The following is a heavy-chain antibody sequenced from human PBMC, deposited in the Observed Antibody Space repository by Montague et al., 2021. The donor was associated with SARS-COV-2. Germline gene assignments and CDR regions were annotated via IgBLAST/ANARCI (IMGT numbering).Heavy chain of an antibody. J-gene: IGHJ4*02. CDR1: GGSISSYY. D-gene: IGHD3-9*01. V-gene: IGHV4-59*08. CDR3: ARHALGYFDWLNEGHFDC. Sequence: SETLSLTCTVSGGSISSYYWSWIRQPPGKGLEWIGYIYYSGSTNYNPSLKSRVTISVDTSKNQFSLKLSSVTAADTAVYYCARHALGYFDWLNEGHFDCWGQGTLVTVSS. CDR2: IYYSGST.